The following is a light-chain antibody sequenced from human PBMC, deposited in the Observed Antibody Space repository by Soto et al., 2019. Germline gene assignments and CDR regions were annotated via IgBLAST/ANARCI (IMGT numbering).Light chain of an antibody. V-gene: IGKV1-9*01. CDR1: QDIRSY. CDR2: AAS. Sequence: DIRLTQSPSFLSASVGDRVTITCRASQDIRSYLAWYEQKPGQAPKLLIYAASTLQSGVPSRFSGSGSGTEFTLTINSLQPEDSATYYCQQLNSYPQTFGQGTKVEIK. J-gene: IGKJ1*01. CDR3: QQLNSYPQT.